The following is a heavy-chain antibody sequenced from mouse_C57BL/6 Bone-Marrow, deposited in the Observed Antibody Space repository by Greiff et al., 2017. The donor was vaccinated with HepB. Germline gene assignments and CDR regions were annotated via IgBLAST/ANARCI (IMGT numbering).Heavy chain of an antibody. CDR3: ARDRYYYGSSPYYFDY. J-gene: IGHJ2*01. CDR2: ISYDGSN. Sequence: EVQLQESGPGLVKPSQSLSLTCSVTGYSITSGYYWNWIRQFPGNKLEWMGYISYDGSNNYNPSLKNRISITRDTSKNQFVLKLNSLTTEDTATYYCARDRYYYGSSPYYFDYWGQGTTLTVSS. CDR1: GYSITSGYY. V-gene: IGHV3-6*01. D-gene: IGHD1-1*01.